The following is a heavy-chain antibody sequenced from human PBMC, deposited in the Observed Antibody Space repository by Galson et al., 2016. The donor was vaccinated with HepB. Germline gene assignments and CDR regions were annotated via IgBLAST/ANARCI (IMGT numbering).Heavy chain of an antibody. D-gene: IGHD5-12*01. J-gene: IGHJ4*02. CDR2: INRSGST. V-gene: IGHV4-34*01. Sequence: SETLSLTCTVFDGSFSGHSWGWIRQPPGKGLEWIGEINRSGSTDYNPSLKSRVTISVGSSKNQFSLRLSSVTAADTAVYYCARGSSGYGVFGYWGQGTLVTVSS. CDR1: DGSFSGHS. CDR3: ARGSSGYGVFGY.